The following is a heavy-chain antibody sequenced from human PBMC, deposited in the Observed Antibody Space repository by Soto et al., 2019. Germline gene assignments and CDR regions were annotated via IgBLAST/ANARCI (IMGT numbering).Heavy chain of an antibody. CDR3: ANYSPTGQVYGERNDS. CDR1: GVTVSSYA. CDR2: ISGSGDST. D-gene: IGHD4-17*01. J-gene: IGHJ4*02. Sequence: PGGSLRLSCAAAGVTVSSYAMSSVRQAPGKGLEGVSAISGSGDSTYYADSVKRRFTICRDNSEVTLYLQVTNLRAEDTAVYSWANYSPTGQVYGERNDSWGQGPLVTVSS. V-gene: IGHV3-23*01.